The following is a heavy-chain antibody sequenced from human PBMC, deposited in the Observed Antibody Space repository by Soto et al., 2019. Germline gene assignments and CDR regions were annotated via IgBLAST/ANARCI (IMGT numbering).Heavy chain of an antibody. Sequence: PSETLSLTCTVSGGSVSSGSYYWSWIRQPPGKGLEWIGYIYYSGSTNYNPSLKSRVTISVDTSKNQFSLKLSSVTAADTAVYYCARSVLMVYATVEDFDYRGQGTLVTVSS. D-gene: IGHD2-8*01. CDR1: GGSVSSGSYY. CDR3: ARSVLMVYATVEDFDY. CDR2: IYYSGST. V-gene: IGHV4-61*01. J-gene: IGHJ4*02.